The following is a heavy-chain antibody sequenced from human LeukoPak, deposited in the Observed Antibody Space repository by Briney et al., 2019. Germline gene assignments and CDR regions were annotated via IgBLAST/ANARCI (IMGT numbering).Heavy chain of an antibody. Sequence: SETLSLTCAVYGGSFSGYYWSWIRQPPGKGLEWIGEIYHSGSTNYNPSLRSRLTMSVDTSKNQYSLRLRSVTAADTAIYYCARDDFYDGGGRNWFDLWGQGARVTVSS. J-gene: IGHJ5*02. V-gene: IGHV4-34*01. CDR3: ARDDFYDGGGRNWFDL. CDR2: IYHSGST. D-gene: IGHD3-22*01. CDR1: GGSFSGYY.